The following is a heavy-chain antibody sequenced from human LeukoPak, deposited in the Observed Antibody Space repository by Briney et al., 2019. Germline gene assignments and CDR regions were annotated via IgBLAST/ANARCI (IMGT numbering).Heavy chain of an antibody. Sequence: SVKVSCKASGGTFSSYAISWVRQAPGQGLEWMGGIIPIFGTANYAQKFQGRVTITADESTSTAYMKLSSLRSEDTAVYYCARIGLRGVIISRPLDYWGQGTLVTVSS. D-gene: IGHD3-16*02. CDR3: ARIGLRGVIISRPLDY. J-gene: IGHJ4*02. CDR2: IIPIFGTA. V-gene: IGHV1-69*13. CDR1: GGTFSSYA.